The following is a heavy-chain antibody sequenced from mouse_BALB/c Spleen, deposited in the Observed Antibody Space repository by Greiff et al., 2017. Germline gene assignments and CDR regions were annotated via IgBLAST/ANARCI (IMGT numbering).Heavy chain of an antibody. CDR3: ARENYYAMDY. CDR1: GFTFSSYG. CDR2: INSNGGST. J-gene: IGHJ4*01. V-gene: IGHV5-6-3*01. Sequence: EVKLQESGGGLVQPGGSLKLSCAASGFTFSSYGMSWVRQTPDKRLELVATINSNGGSTYYPDSVKGRFTISRDNAKNTLYLQMSSLKSEDTAMYYCARENYYAMDYWGQGTSVTVSS.